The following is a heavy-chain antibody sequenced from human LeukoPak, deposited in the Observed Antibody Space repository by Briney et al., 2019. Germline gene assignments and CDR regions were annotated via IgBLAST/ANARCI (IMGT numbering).Heavy chain of an antibody. CDR2: IYYSGST. Sequence: VKPSEALSPTCTVSGGSISSYYWSWIRQPPGKGLEWIGYIYYSGSTNYNPSLKSRVTISVDTSKNQFSLKLSSVTAADTAVYYCAREGRAVATFDYWGQGTLVTVSS. V-gene: IGHV4-59*01. CDR3: AREGRAVATFDY. D-gene: IGHD6-19*01. CDR1: GGSISSYY. J-gene: IGHJ4*02.